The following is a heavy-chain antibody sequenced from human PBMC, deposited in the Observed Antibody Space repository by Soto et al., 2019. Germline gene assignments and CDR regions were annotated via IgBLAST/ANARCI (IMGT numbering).Heavy chain of an antibody. CDR1: GFTFSSFA. Sequence: EVQLLESGGGLVQPGGSLRLSCAASGFTFSSFAVSWVRQAPGKGLEWVSAISGRGGRTYYADSVKGRFTIPRDNSKSTLYLQMNSLRVDDTAVYYCAKDPSGATSWYYWYFVLWGRGTLVTVSS. CDR3: AKDPSGATSWYYWYFVL. D-gene: IGHD6-13*01. V-gene: IGHV3-23*01. J-gene: IGHJ2*01. CDR2: ISGRGGRT.